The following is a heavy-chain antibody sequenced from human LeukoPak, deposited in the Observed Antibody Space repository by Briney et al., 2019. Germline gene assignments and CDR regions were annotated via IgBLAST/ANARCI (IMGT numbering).Heavy chain of an antibody. CDR3: ARSGDAFDI. V-gene: IGHV4-4*07. CDR2: IYTSGST. J-gene: IGHJ3*02. CDR1: GGSISSYC. Sequence: SETLSLTSTVSGGSISSYCWSWIRQPAGKGLEWIGRIYTSGSTYYNPSLKSRVTISIDTSKNQFSLKLSSVTAADTAVYSCARSGDAFDIWGQGTMVTVSS.